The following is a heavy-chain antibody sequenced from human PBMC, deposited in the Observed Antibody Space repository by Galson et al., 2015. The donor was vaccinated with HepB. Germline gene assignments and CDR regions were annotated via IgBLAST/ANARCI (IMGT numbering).Heavy chain of an antibody. Sequence: SLRLSCAASGFTSSNYGMSWVRQAPGKGLEWVSTISGSGDNTYYAGSVKGRVTISRDNSKNMLFLQMNSLRAEGTAVYYCARHSSGMGSYFQHWGQGTLVTMSS. D-gene: IGHD6-6*01. V-gene: IGHV3-23*01. CDR3: ARHSSGMGSYFQH. CDR2: ISGSGDNT. CDR1: GFTSSNYG. J-gene: IGHJ1*01.